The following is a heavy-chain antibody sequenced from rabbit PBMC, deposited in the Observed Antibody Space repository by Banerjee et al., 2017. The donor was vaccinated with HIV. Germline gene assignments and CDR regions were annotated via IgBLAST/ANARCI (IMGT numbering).Heavy chain of an antibody. V-gene: IGHV1S47*01. Sequence: QQQLVESGGGLVKPEGSLTLTCKASGNDFSAYAISWVRQAPGKGLEWIAFLYPIYCATDYASWVNGRFTVSLDNAQNTVFLQMTSLTAADTATYFCARGLVAGVLDLWGQGTLVTVS. CDR3: ARGLVAGVLDL. D-gene: IGHD3-3*01. CDR1: GNDFSAYA. CDR2: LYPIYCAT. J-gene: IGHJ3*01.